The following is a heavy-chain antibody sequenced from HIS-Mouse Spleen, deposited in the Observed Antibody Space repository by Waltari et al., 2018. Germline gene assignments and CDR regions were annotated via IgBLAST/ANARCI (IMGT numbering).Heavy chain of an antibody. CDR1: GGSSSGYS. CDR3: AGYNWNYGTDY. CDR2: INHSGST. D-gene: IGHD1-7*01. V-gene: IGHV4-34*01. J-gene: IGHJ4*02. Sequence: QVQLQQWGAGLLKPSETLSLTCAVYGGSSSGYSWSGTRQPPGKGREWVGEINHSGSTTYNPSLKSRVTISVDTSKNQFSLKLSSVTAADTAVYYGAGYNWNYGTDYWGQGTLVTVSS.